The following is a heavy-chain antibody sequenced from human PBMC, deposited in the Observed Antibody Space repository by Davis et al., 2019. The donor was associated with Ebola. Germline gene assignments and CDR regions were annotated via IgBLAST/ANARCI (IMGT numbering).Heavy chain of an antibody. J-gene: IGHJ4*02. CDR3: ARAAYYYGSGVDY. CDR1: GGSISSYY. Sequence: SETLSLTCTVSGGSISSYYWSWIRQPPGKGLEWIGYIYYSGSTNYNPSLKSRVTISVDTSKNQFSLKLSSVTAADTAVYYCARAAYYYGSGVDYWGQGTLVTASS. V-gene: IGHV4-59*01. CDR2: IYYSGST. D-gene: IGHD3-10*01.